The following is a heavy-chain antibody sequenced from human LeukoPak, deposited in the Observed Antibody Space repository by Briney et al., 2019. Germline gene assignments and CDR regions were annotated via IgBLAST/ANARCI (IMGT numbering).Heavy chain of an antibody. D-gene: IGHD5-24*01. CDR2: IHDSGST. CDR3: ARLDAAAGRYLQFFY. CDR1: GGSISNYY. V-gene: IGHV4-59*08. Sequence: SETLSLTCTVSGGSISNYYWSWIRQSPEKGLEWIGYIHDSGSTNYNPSLKSRVTISVDTSKNQFSLKLSSVTAADTAVYYCARLDAAAGRYLQFFYSGQGTLVTVSS. J-gene: IGHJ4*02.